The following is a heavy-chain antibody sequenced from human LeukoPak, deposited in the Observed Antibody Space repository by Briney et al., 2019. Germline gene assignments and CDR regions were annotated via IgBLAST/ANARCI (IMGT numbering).Heavy chain of an antibody. J-gene: IGHJ4*02. CDR3: AGLNITIFGVVPG. CDR2: INHSGGT. Sequence: PSETLSLTCAVYGESFSGYYWSWIRQPPGKGLEWIGEINHSGGTNYNPSLKSRVTISVDTSKNQFSLKLSSVTAADTAVYYCAGLNITIFGVVPGGGQGTLVTVSS. V-gene: IGHV4-34*01. CDR1: GESFSGYY. D-gene: IGHD3-3*01.